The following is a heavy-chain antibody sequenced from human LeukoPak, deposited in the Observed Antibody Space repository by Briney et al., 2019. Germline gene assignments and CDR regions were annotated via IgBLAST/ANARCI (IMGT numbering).Heavy chain of an antibody. CDR2: ISGDGTTI. CDR3: AGTWSFDY. Sequence: PGGSLRLSCAVSGFTFSNDWMHWVRQPPGKGLVWVSRISGDGTTINYADSVKGRFTISRDNAKKTLYLQMDSLRAEDTAVYYCAGTWSFDYWGQGTLVTVSS. D-gene: IGHD2-15*01. J-gene: IGHJ4*02. CDR1: GFTFSNDW. V-gene: IGHV3-74*01.